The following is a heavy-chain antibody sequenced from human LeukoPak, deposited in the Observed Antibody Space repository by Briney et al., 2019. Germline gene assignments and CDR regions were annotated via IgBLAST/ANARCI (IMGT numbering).Heavy chain of an antibody. V-gene: IGHV3-48*03. Sequence: GGSLRLSCAASGFTFSSYEMKWVRQAPGKGLEWVSYISSSGSTIYYADSVKGRFTISRDNAKNSLYLQMNSLRAEDTAVYYCARENTAGIENWGQGTLVTVSS. CDR3: ARENTAGIEN. CDR1: GFTFSSYE. CDR2: ISSSGSTI. D-gene: IGHD6-19*01. J-gene: IGHJ4*02.